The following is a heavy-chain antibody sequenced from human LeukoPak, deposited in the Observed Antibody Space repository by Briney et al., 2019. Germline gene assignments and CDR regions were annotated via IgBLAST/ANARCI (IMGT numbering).Heavy chain of an antibody. D-gene: IGHD5-24*01. CDR1: GGTFSSYA. CDR3: ARETEMATMQYSFDY. V-gene: IGHV1-69*05. J-gene: IGHJ4*02. CDR2: IIPIFGAA. Sequence: AAVNVSCKPSGGTFSSYAISCVRQAPGQGREWMGGIIPIFGAANYAQKFQGRVTITTDESTSTDYLELSSLRSEDTAVYYCARETEMATMQYSFDYWGQGTLVTVSS.